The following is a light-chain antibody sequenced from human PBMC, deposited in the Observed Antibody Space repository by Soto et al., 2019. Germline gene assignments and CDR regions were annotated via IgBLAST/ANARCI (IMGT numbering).Light chain of an antibody. CDR2: ASS. CDR1: QSISTY. J-gene: IGKJ2*01. Sequence: DIQMTQSPSSLSASVGDRVTITCRASQSISTYLNWYQHKPGKAPKLLIYASSSLQSVVPSRFSGSGSGTDFTLTISSMQPEDCAIYYCQQTYSIPYTFGQGTKLEIK. V-gene: IGKV1-39*01. CDR3: QQTYSIPYT.